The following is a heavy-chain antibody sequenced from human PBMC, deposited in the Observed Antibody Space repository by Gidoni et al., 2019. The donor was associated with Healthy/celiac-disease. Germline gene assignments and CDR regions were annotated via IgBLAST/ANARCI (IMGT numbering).Heavy chain of an antibody. Sequence: EVQLVESGGVVVQPGGSLRLSCAASGFTFDDSTMHWVRQAPGKGLEWVSLISWDGGSTYYADSVKGRFTISRDNSKNSLYLQMNSLRTEDTALYYCAKDMAYCSSTSCPLSAFDIWGQGTMVTVSS. J-gene: IGHJ3*02. CDR1: GFTFDDST. D-gene: IGHD2-2*01. V-gene: IGHV3-43*01. CDR3: AKDMAYCSSTSCPLSAFDI. CDR2: ISWDGGST.